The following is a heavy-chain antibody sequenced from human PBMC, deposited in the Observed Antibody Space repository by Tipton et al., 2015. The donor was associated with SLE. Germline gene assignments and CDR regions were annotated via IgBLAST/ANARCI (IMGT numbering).Heavy chain of an antibody. CDR1: GGSFRDYS. J-gene: IGHJ4*02. Sequence: TLSLTCAVYGGSFRDYSWTWIRQPPGKGLEWIGEINHSGSTNYNPSLKSRVTISVDTSKNQFSLKLSSVTAADTAVYYCARAGGPSIAAAGFFDYWGQGTLVTVSS. V-gene: IGHV4-34*01. CDR2: INHSGST. D-gene: IGHD6-13*01. CDR3: ARAGGPSIAAAGFFDY.